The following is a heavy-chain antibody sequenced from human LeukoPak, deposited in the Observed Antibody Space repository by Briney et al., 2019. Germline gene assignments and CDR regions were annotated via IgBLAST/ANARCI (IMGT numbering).Heavy chain of an antibody. J-gene: IGHJ4*02. D-gene: IGHD6-6*01. CDR3: ARESGYSSSPGSVDY. CDR1: GYTFTGYY. CDR2: INPNSGGT. V-gene: IGHV1-2*02. Sequence: GASVKVSCKASGYTFTGYYMHWVRQAPGQGLKWMGWINPNSGGTNYAQKFQGRVTMTRDTSISTAYMELSRLRSDDTAVYYCARESGYSSSPGSVDYWGQGTLVTVSS.